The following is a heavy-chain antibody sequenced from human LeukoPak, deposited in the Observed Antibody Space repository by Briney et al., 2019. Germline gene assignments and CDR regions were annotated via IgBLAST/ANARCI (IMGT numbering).Heavy chain of an antibody. Sequence: ASVKVSCKASGYTFTGYYMHWVRQAPGQGLEWMGWINPNSGGTNYAQKFQGRVTMTRDTSITTGYMELSRLRSDDTAVYYCARAQWDYGDYTHWGQGTLVTVSS. D-gene: IGHD4-17*01. CDR2: INPNSGGT. J-gene: IGHJ4*02. CDR3: ARAQWDYGDYTH. CDR1: GYTFTGYY. V-gene: IGHV1-2*02.